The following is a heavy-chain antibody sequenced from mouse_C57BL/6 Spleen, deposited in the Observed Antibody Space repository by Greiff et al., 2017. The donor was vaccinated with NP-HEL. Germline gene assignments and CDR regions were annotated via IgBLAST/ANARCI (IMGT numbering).Heavy chain of an antibody. V-gene: IGHV1-61*01. CDR2: IYPSDSET. CDR1: GYTFTSYW. Sequence: QVQLQQPGAELVRPGSSVKLSCKASGYTFTSYWMAWVKQRPGQGLEWIGNIYPSDSETHYNQKFKDKATLTVDKSSSTAYMQLSSLTSEDSAVYYCARRDGSSFAWFAYWGQGTLVTVSA. D-gene: IGHD1-1*01. CDR3: ARRDGSSFAWFAY. J-gene: IGHJ3*01.